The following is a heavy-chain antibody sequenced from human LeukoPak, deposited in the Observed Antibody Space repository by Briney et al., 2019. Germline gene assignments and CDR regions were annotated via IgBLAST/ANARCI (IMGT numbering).Heavy chain of an antibody. Sequence: GGSLRLSCAASGFTFSNAWMSWVRQAPGKGLEWVSVIYNDGSSYYADSVKGRFTISRDNARNSLYLQMNSLRAEDTAVYYCARADSSIATRLSRSSNFNYYYYMDVWGKGTTVTVSS. CDR2: IYNDGSS. V-gene: IGHV3-66*01. CDR1: GFTFSNAW. D-gene: IGHD6-6*01. CDR3: ARADSSIATRLSRSSNFNYYYYMDV. J-gene: IGHJ6*03.